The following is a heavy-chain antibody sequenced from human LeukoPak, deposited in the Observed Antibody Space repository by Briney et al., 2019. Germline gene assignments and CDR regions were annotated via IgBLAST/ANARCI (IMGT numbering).Heavy chain of an antibody. CDR3: ARSGQLLSFDS. CDR1: EYTFRDYY. D-gene: IGHD2-2*01. J-gene: IGHJ4*02. Sequence: ASVKVSCKALEYTFRDYYIHWVRQAPGQGLEWMGWINPNSGDTHYAQKFQGRVTMTSDTSITTAYMELSSLTSDDTAVYYCARSGQLLSFDSWGQGTLVTVSS. V-gene: IGHV1-2*02. CDR2: INPNSGDT.